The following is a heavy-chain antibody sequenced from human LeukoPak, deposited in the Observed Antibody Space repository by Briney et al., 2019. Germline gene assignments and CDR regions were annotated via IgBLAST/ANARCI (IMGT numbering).Heavy chain of an antibody. Sequence: PGGSLRLSCAASGFTFSSYSMNWVRQAPGKGLEWVSSISSSSSYIYYADSVKGRFTISRDNAKNSLYLQMNSLRAEDTAVYYCARDWSMGVCYMDVWGKGTTVTVSS. CDR1: GFTFSSYS. V-gene: IGHV3-21*01. D-gene: IGHD3-3*01. J-gene: IGHJ6*03. CDR2: ISSSSSYI. CDR3: ARDWSMGVCYMDV.